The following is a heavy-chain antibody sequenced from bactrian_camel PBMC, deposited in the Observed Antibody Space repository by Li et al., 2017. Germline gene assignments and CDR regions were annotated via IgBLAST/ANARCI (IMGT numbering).Heavy chain of an antibody. D-gene: IGHD1*01. CDR1: GSVYNSCG. V-gene: IGHV3S53*01. CDR3: AADQFACVLGSWEYRY. CDR2: INSDGST. J-gene: IGHJ4*01. Sequence: HVQLVESGGGSVQAGGSLRLSCTIPGSVYNSCGMDWYRQAAGKQREWVSSINSDGSTSYTDSVKGRFTISRDRGKRTVYLQMNSLKPEDTAMYYCAADQFACVLGSWEYRYWGQGTQVTVS.